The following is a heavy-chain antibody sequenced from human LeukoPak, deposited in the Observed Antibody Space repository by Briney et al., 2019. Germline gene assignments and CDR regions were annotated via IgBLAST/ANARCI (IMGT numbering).Heavy chain of an antibody. Sequence: KPSETLSLTCTVSGGSISSSSYYWGWIRQPPGKGLEWIGSIYYSGSTYYNPSLKSRVTISVDTSKNQFSLKLSSVTAADTAVYYCAQYQLPLYYYYYYGMDVWGQGTTVTVSS. CDR2: IYYSGST. J-gene: IGHJ6*02. CDR1: GGSISSSSYY. D-gene: IGHD2-2*01. CDR3: AQYQLPLYYYYYYGMDV. V-gene: IGHV4-39*01.